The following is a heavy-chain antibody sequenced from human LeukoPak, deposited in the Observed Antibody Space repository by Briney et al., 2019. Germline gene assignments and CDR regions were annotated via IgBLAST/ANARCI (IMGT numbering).Heavy chain of an antibody. CDR1: GFTFDDYA. D-gene: IGHD3-22*01. CDR3: AKDIQRVYDSSGYYYCYGMDV. Sequence: PGRSLRLSCAASGFTFDDYAMHWVRQAPGKGLEWVSGISWNSGSIGYADSVKGRFTISRDNTKNSLYLQMNSLRAEDTALYYCAKDIQRVYDSSGYYYCYGMDVWGQGTTVTVSS. CDR2: ISWNSGSI. J-gene: IGHJ6*02. V-gene: IGHV3-9*01.